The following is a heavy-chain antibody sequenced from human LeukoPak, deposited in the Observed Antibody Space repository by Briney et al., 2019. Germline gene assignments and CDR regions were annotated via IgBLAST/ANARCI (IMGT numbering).Heavy chain of an antibody. Sequence: GGSLRLSCAASGFTFSLSWMHWVGQAPGKGLEWVSSINYDARSRTYADSVKGRVTISRDNAENTLFLQMNSLRVEDSAIYSCVRGAGPGAPFDWGQGILVTVSS. V-gene: IGHV3-74*01. D-gene: IGHD4-17*01. CDR3: VRGAGPGAPFD. CDR2: INYDARSR. J-gene: IGHJ1*01. CDR1: GFTFSLSW.